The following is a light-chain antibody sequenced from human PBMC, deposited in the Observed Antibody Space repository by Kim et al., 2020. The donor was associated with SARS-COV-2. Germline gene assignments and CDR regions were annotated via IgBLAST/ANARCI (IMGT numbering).Light chain of an antibody. V-gene: IGKV3-15*01. J-gene: IGKJ4*01. Sequence: ASPGERATLSCRASQSVSSNLAWYQQKPGQAPRLLMYGASTRATGIPARFSGSVSGTEFTLTINTLQSEDFAVYYCQQYDKWPLTFGGGTKVDIK. CDR1: QSVSSN. CDR2: GAS. CDR3: QQYDKWPLT.